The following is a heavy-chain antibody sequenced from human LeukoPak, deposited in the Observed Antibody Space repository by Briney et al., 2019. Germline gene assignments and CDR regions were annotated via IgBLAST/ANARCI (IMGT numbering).Heavy chain of an antibody. Sequence: SETLSLTCAVYGGSFSGYYWSWIRQPPGKGLEWIGEINHSGSINYNPSLKSRVTISVDTSENQFSLKLSSVTAADTAVYYCARGLGSSITMIPFDYWGQGTLVTVSS. CDR2: INHSGSI. V-gene: IGHV4-34*01. J-gene: IGHJ4*02. D-gene: IGHD3-22*01. CDR1: GGSFSGYY. CDR3: ARGLGSSITMIPFDY.